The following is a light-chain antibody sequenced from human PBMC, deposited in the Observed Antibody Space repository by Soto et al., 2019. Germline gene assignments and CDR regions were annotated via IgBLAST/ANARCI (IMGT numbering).Light chain of an antibody. V-gene: IGKV3-20*01. CDR3: QQFGTSPWT. Sequence: EIVLPQSPGTLSLSPGERATLSCRASQSVISSYLAWYQQKPGQAPRLLIYATSNRATGIPDRFSGSGSGTDFTLTISRLEPEDFAVYYCQQFGTSPWTFGQGTKVDIK. CDR2: ATS. J-gene: IGKJ1*01. CDR1: QSVISSY.